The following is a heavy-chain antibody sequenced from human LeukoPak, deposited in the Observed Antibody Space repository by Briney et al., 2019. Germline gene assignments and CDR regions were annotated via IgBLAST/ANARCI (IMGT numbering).Heavy chain of an antibody. Sequence: PGRSLRLSCAASGFTFSSYGMHWVRQAPGKGLEWVAVIWYDGSNKYYADSVKGRFTISRDNSKNTLYLQMNSLRAEDTAVYYCAREPVVVVADGMDVWGQGTTVTVSS. CDR3: AREPVVVVADGMDV. D-gene: IGHD2-15*01. V-gene: IGHV3-33*01. J-gene: IGHJ6*02. CDR2: IWYDGSNK. CDR1: GFTFSSYG.